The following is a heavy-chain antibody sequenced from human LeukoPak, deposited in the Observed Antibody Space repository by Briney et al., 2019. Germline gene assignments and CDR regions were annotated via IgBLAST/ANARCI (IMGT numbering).Heavy chain of an antibody. CDR2: ISSSGSYI. J-gene: IGHJ4*02. V-gene: IGHV3-21*01. CDR3: ARGIYCSGGSCYSGHIDY. Sequence: GGSLRLSCAASGFTFSSYSMNWVRQAPGKGLEWVSSISSSGSYIYYADSLKGRFTISRDNAKNSLYLQMSSLRAEDTAVYYCARGIYCSGGSCYSGHIDYWGQGTLVTVSS. CDR1: GFTFSSYS. D-gene: IGHD2-15*01.